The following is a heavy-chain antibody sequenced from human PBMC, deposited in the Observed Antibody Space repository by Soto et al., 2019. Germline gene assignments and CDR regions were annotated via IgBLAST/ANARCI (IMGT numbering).Heavy chain of an antibody. CDR3: AKRATSGGSGSDYYYMDV. CDR2: ISGSGGST. Sequence: EVQLLESGGGLVQPGGSLRLSCAASGFTFSSYAMSWVRQAPGKGLEWVSAISGSGGSTYYADSVKGRFTISRDNSKNTLYLQMNSLRAEDTAVYYCAKRATSGGSGSDYYYMDVWGKGTTVTVSS. D-gene: IGHD3-10*01. J-gene: IGHJ6*03. CDR1: GFTFSSYA. V-gene: IGHV3-23*01.